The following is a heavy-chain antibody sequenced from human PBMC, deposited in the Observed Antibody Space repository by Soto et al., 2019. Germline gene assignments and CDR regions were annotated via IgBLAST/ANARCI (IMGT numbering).Heavy chain of an antibody. Sequence: SETLSLTCTVSGGSISSGDYYWSWIRQPPGKGLEWIGYIYYSGSTYYNPSLKSRVTISVDTSKNQFSLKLSSVTAADTAVYYCARYPEAAAGLFDYWGQGTLVTV. CDR2: IYYSGST. CDR1: GGSISSGDYY. D-gene: IGHD6-13*01. J-gene: IGHJ4*02. CDR3: ARYPEAAAGLFDY. V-gene: IGHV4-30-4*01.